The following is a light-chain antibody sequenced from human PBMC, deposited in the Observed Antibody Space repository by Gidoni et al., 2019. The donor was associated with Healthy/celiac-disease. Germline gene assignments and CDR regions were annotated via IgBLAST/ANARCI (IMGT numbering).Light chain of an antibody. CDR3: QQSYSTRIT. J-gene: IGKJ5*01. Sequence: DNQTQQSPSSLSASVGDRVTITCRASQSISNYLNWYQQKPGKAPKLLIYAASSLQSGVPSRFSGSGSGTDFTLTISSLQPEDFATYYCQQSYSTRITFGQGTRLEIK. CDR1: QSISNY. CDR2: AAS. V-gene: IGKV1-39*01.